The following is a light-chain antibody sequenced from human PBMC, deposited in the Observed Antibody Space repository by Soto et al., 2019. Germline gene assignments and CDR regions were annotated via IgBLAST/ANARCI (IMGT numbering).Light chain of an antibody. CDR3: SSYTSSSFYV. CDR1: SSDVGGYSD. CDR2: DVS. Sequence: QSALTQPASVSGSPGQSITISCTGTSSDVGGYSDVSWYQQHPGKAPKLMIYDVSNRPSGVSNRFSGSKSGNTASLTISGLQAEDEADYYCSSYTSSSFYVFGTGTKLTVL. J-gene: IGLJ1*01. V-gene: IGLV2-14*01.